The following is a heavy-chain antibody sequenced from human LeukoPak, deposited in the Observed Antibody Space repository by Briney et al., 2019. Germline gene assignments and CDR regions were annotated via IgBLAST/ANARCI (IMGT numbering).Heavy chain of an antibody. CDR2: INSDGSST. CDR1: GFTFSRYW. J-gene: IGHJ5*01. CDR3: ARTNSGGFDS. D-gene: IGHD2-21*01. Sequence: GGSLRLSCAASGFTFSRYWMHWVRQAPGKGLVWVSLINSDGSSTNYADSVKGRFTISSDNAKNTVYLQMNSLRAEDTAVYYCARTNSGGFDSWGQGTLVTVSS. V-gene: IGHV3-74*01.